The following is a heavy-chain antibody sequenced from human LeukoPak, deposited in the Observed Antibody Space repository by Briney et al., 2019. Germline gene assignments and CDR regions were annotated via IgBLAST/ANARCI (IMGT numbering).Heavy chain of an antibody. Sequence: SETLSLTCAVYGGSFSGYYWSWIRQPPGKGLEWIGEINHSGSTNYNPSLKSRVTISVDTSKNQFSLKLSSVTAADTAVYYCARDRGITKPYPFDYWAREPWSPSPQ. V-gene: IGHV4-34*09. CDR1: GGSFSGYY. D-gene: IGHD3-16*01. CDR2: INHSGST. J-gene: IGHJ4*02. CDR3: ARDRGITKPYPFDY.